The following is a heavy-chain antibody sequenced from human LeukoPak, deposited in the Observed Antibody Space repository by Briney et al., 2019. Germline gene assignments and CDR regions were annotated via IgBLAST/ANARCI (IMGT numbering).Heavy chain of an antibody. V-gene: IGHV3-23*01. CDR3: ATHMTRDNRNYVSGFDV. J-gene: IGHJ6*02. CDR2: IGTSGGST. Sequence: GGSLRLSCGASGFTFSTHGMSWVRQAPGKGLEWVSTIGTSGGSTYYADSVKGRFTISRDNSQNTLYLQTNSLRAEATAVYYCATHMTRDNRNYVSGFDVWGQGTTVTASS. CDR1: GFTFSTHG. D-gene: IGHD1-7*01.